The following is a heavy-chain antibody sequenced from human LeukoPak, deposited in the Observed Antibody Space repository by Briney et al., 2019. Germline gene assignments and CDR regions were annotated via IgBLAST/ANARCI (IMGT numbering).Heavy chain of an antibody. D-gene: IGHD4-23*01. CDR2: FSVSSGNT. Sequence: QPGGSLRLSCAASGFTFSSYAMSWVRLAPGKGLEWVSTFSVSSGNTYYADSVRGRFTISRDTSKNTLYLQMNSLRAEDTAIYYCVKDPTTVVTPYYFDYWGQGTLVTVSS. CDR3: VKDPTTVVTPYYFDY. J-gene: IGHJ4*02. V-gene: IGHV3-23*01. CDR1: GFTFSSYA.